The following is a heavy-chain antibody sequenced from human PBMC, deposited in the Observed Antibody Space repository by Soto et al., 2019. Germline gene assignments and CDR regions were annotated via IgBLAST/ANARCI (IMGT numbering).Heavy chain of an antibody. CDR3: ARDLGDSGYGEHYFDY. Sequence: SETLSLTCTVSGGSVSSGSYYWSWIRQPPGKGLEWIGYIYYSGSTNYNPSLKSRVTIPVDTSKNQFSLKLSSVTAADTAVYYCARDLGDSGYGEHYFDYWGQGTLVTVSS. CDR1: GGSVSSGSYY. V-gene: IGHV4-61*01. J-gene: IGHJ4*02. CDR2: IYYSGST. D-gene: IGHD5-12*01.